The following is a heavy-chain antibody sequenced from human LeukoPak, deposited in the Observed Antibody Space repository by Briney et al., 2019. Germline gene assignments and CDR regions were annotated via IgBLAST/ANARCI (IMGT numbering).Heavy chain of an antibody. CDR1: GFTFSSYS. V-gene: IGHV3-64*01. Sequence: GGSLRLSCAVSGFTFSSYSMNWVRQAPGKGLEYVSAISSNGGSTYYANSVKGRFTISRDNSKNTLYLQMGSLRAEDMAVYYCARGITGTYGTSFDYWGQGTLVTVSS. J-gene: IGHJ4*02. CDR2: ISSNGGST. D-gene: IGHD1-7*01. CDR3: ARGITGTYGTSFDY.